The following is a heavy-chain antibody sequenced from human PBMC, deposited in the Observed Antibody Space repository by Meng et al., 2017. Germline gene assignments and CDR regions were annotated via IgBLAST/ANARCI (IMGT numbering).Heavy chain of an antibody. D-gene: IGHD6-13*01. Sequence: ASVKVSCKASGYTFTGYYMHWVRQAPGQGLEWMGWINPNSGGTNYAQKFQGRVTMTRDTPISTAYMELSRLRSDDTAVYYCARGSSSSWAHFDYWGQGTLVTVSS. CDR1: GYTFTGYY. CDR2: INPNSGGT. J-gene: IGHJ4*02. V-gene: IGHV1-2*02. CDR3: ARGSSSSWAHFDY.